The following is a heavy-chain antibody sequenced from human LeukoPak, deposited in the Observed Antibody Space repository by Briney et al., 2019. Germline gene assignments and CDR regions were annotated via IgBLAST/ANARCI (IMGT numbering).Heavy chain of an antibody. J-gene: IGHJ4*02. CDR1: GGSISSGGYY. CDR3: ARASTDYGDYVAGNYFDY. D-gene: IGHD4-17*01. V-gene: IGHV4-31*03. Sequence: PSETLSLTCTVSGGSISSGGYYWSWIRQHPGKGLEWIGYIYYSGSTYYNPSLKSRVTISVDTSKNQFSLKLSSVTAADTAVYYCARASTDYGDYVAGNYFDYWGQGTLVTVSS. CDR2: IYYSGST.